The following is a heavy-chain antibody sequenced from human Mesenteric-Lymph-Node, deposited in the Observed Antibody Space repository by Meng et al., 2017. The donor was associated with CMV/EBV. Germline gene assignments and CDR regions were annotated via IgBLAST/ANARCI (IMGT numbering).Heavy chain of an antibody. CDR3: ARDRGLLRFYYYGMDV. D-gene: IGHD1-26*01. V-gene: IGHV1-2*02. Sequence: ASVKVSCKASGYTFTGYYMHWVPQAPGQGLEWMGWINPNSGGTNYAQKFQGRVTMTRDTSISTAYMELSRLRSDDTAVYYCARDRGLLRFYYYGMDVWGQGTTVTVSS. CDR2: INPNSGGT. J-gene: IGHJ6*02. CDR1: GYTFTGYY.